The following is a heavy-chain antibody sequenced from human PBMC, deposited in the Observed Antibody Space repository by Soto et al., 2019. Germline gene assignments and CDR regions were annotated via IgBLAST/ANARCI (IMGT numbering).Heavy chain of an antibody. CDR1: GGSISSSSYY. V-gene: IGHV4-39*01. D-gene: IGHD6-25*01. CDR3: ARHQGYSSDFDY. Sequence: SETLSLTCTVSGGSISSSSYYWGWIRQPPGKGLEWIGSIYYSGSTYYNPSLKSRVTISVDTSKNQFSLKLSSVTAADTAVYYCARHQGYSSDFDYWGQGTLVTVSS. CDR2: IYYSGST. J-gene: IGHJ4*02.